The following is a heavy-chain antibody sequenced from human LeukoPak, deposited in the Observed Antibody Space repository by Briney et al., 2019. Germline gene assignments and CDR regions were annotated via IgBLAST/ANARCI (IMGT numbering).Heavy chain of an antibody. D-gene: IGHD2-2*01. CDR1: GGSFSGYY. Sequence: SETLSLTCAVYGGSFSGYYWSWIRQPPGKGLEWIGEINHSGSTNYNPSLKSRVTISVDTSKNQFSLKLSSVTAADTAVYYCARDQYQLPSYYYYMDVWGKGTTVTVSS. J-gene: IGHJ6*03. CDR3: ARDQYQLPSYYYYMDV. V-gene: IGHV4-34*01. CDR2: INHSGST.